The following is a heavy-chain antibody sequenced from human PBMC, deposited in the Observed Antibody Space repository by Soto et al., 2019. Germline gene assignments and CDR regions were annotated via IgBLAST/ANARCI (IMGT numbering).Heavy chain of an antibody. V-gene: IGHV1-69*06. Sequence: QVQLVQSGAEMRKPGSSLRVSCKASGGTFSDFAFSWVRQAPGQGLEWMGGIVPRFGSPNYAQKFGGRVTITADTSTSTVYIELSSLRFDDTAVYFCARDRIQLRLGKYSFNAMDVWGQGTTMTVSS. D-gene: IGHD3-16*01. CDR2: IVPRFGSP. CDR1: GGTFSDFA. J-gene: IGHJ6*02. CDR3: ARDRIQLRLGKYSFNAMDV.